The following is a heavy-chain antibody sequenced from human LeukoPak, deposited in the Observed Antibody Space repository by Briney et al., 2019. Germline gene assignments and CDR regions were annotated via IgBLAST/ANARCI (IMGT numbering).Heavy chain of an antibody. CDR2: MNPNSGNT. D-gene: IGHD3-22*01. CDR3: ARASIAMLVVVPYYFDY. J-gene: IGHJ4*02. CDR1: GYTFTSYD. Sequence: GASVKVSCKASGYTFTSYDINWVRQATGQGLEWMGWMNPNSGNTGYAQKFQGRVTMTRNTSISTAYMELSSLRSEDTAVYYCARASIAMLVVVPYYFDYWGQGTLVTVSS. V-gene: IGHV1-8*01.